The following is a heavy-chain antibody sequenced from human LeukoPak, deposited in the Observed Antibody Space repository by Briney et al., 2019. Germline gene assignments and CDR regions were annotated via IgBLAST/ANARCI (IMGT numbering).Heavy chain of an antibody. CDR3: ARDTDYYDSSGYYYGAFDI. D-gene: IGHD3-22*01. CDR1: RFTFSSYA. J-gene: IGHJ3*02. CDR2: ISHDGSNK. V-gene: IGHV3-30-3*01. Sequence: GGSLRLSCVASRFTFSSYAIHWVRQAPGKGLEWVAVISHDGSNKYYADSVKGRFTISRDNSKNTLYLQMNSLGAEDTAVYYCARDTDYYDSSGYYYGAFDIWGQGTMVTVSS.